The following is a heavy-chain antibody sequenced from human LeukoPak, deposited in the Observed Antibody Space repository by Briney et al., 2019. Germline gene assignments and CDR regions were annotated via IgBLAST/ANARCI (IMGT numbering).Heavy chain of an antibody. CDR1: GGTFSSYA. Sequence: GASVKVSCKASGGTFSSYAISWVRQAPGQGLEWMGGIIPIFGTANYAQKFQGRVTITADESTSTAYMELSSLRSEDTAVYYCARFSHYDSGVPFDYWGQGTLVTVSS. J-gene: IGHJ4*02. CDR3: ARFSHYDSGVPFDY. CDR2: IIPIFGTA. D-gene: IGHD3-22*01. V-gene: IGHV1-69*13.